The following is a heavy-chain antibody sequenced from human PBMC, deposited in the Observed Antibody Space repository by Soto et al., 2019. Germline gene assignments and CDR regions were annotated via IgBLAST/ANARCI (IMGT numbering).Heavy chain of an antibody. Sequence: PGGSLRLSCAASGFTFSNAWMNWVRQAPGKGLEWVGRIKSKTDGGTTDYAAPVKGRFTISRDDSKNTLYLQMNSLKTEDAAVYYCTTCKTGSYWSYYFDYWGQGTLVTVS. CDR2: IKSKTDGGTT. CDR1: GFTFSNAW. J-gene: IGHJ4*02. V-gene: IGHV3-15*07. CDR3: TTCKTGSYWSYYFDY. D-gene: IGHD1-26*01.